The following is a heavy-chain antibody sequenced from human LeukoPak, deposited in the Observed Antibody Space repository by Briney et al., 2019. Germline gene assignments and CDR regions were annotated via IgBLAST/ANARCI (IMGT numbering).Heavy chain of an antibody. D-gene: IGHD6-19*01. Sequence: SETLSLTCTVSGGSISNYYWSWIRQPPGKGLEYIGFIYYSGTTNYNPSLKSQFTISVDTSKNPFSLKLSSATAADTAVYYCARDERSDTSGWHLGYWGQGTLVTVSS. CDR1: GGSISNYY. CDR2: IYYSGTT. V-gene: IGHV4-59*12. J-gene: IGHJ4*02. CDR3: ARDERSDTSGWHLGY.